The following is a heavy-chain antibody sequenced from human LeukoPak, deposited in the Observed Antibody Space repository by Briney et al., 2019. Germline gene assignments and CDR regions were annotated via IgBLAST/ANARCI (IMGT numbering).Heavy chain of an antibody. Sequence: GGSLRLSCAASGFIFSAYAMSWVRQAPGKGLEWVSGINAIGGDTYYVDSVKGRFPISKDNSKNTLYLQMNSLRAEDTAVYYCAKAPYSSGWSPFGQWGQGTLVTVSS. CDR2: INAIGGDT. V-gene: IGHV3-23*02. CDR1: GFIFSAYA. D-gene: IGHD6-19*01. J-gene: IGHJ4*02. CDR3: AKAPYSSGWSPFGQ.